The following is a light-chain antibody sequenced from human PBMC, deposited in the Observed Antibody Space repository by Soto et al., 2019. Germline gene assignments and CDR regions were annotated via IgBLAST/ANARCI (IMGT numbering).Light chain of an antibody. V-gene: IGKV3-20*01. Sequence: EFVLTQSPGTPSLSPGERATLSCRASQSVGSNYLAWYQQKPGQAPRLLIYGASSRATGIADRFSGSGSGTDFTLTISRLEPEDFALYYCQQYGYSPITFGQGTRLEIK. CDR3: QQYGYSPIT. J-gene: IGKJ5*01. CDR1: QSVGSNY. CDR2: GAS.